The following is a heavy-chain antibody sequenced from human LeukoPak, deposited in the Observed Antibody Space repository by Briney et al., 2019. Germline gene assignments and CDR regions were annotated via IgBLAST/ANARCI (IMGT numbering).Heavy chain of an antibody. CDR2: ISYDSSNK. D-gene: IGHD2-2*01. J-gene: IGHJ3*02. CDR1: GFTFTSYA. V-gene: IGHV3-30*04. Sequence: GGSLRLSCAASGFTFTSYAMHWVRQAPGKGLEWLSVISYDSSNKYYADSVRGRFTISRDNSKNTLYLQMDSLRAEDTAVYTCARAYCSTTACHAFDIWGQGTVVAVSS. CDR3: ARAYCSTTACHAFDI.